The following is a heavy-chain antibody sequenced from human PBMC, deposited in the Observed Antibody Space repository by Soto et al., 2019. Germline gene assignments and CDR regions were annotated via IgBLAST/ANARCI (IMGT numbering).Heavy chain of an antibody. J-gene: IGHJ6*02. Sequence: AGSLRPSCAPSGISFSRYSMNWVRQAPLKMLEWVSSISSSSSYIYYAESVKGRFTISRDNAKNSLYLQMNSLRAEDTAVYYRARDTGSNSSKLYGMYVCGQETTVTVSS. CDR1: GISFSRYS. D-gene: IGHD6-6*01. V-gene: IGHV3-21*01. CDR2: ISSSSSYI. CDR3: ARDTGSNSSKLYGMYV.